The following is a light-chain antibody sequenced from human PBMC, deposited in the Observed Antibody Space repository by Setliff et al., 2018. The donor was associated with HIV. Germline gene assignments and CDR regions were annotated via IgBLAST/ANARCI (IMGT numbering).Light chain of an antibody. CDR3: CSYAGSSTPYV. Sequence: QSALTQPASVSGSPGQSITISCTGTSSDVGGYNYVSWYQQHPVKAPKLMIYDVSKRPSGVSNRFSGSKSGNTASLTISGLQAEDEADYYCCSYAGSSTPYVFGTGTKVTVL. V-gene: IGLV2-23*02. CDR2: DVS. CDR1: SSDVGGYNY. J-gene: IGLJ1*01.